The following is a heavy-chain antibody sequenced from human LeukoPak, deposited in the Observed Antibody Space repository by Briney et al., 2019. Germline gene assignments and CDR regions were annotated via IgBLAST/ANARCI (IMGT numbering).Heavy chain of an antibody. Sequence: SSETLSLTCTVSGGSISNSDYYWSWIRQPPGKGLEWIGETNHSGSTNYNPSLKSRVTISVDTSKNQFSLKLSSVTAADTAVYYCARGIKHHGWPFDYWGQGTLVTVSS. CDR2: TNHSGST. CDR1: GGSISNSDYY. J-gene: IGHJ4*02. D-gene: IGHD6-19*01. V-gene: IGHV4-39*07. CDR3: ARGIKHHGWPFDY.